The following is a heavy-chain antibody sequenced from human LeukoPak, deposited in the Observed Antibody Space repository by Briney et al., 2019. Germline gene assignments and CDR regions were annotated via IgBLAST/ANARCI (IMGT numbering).Heavy chain of an antibody. CDR1: GGSFSGYY. CDR3: ARRGDWYYYYYYMDV. CDR2: INHGGST. J-gene: IGHJ6*03. D-gene: IGHD3-10*01. Sequence: PSETLSLTCAVYGGSFSGYYWSWLRQPPGKGLEWIGEINHGGSTNYNPSLKSRVTISVDTSKNQFSLKLSSVTAADTAVYYFARRGDWYYYYYYMDVWGKGTTVTVSS. V-gene: IGHV4-34*01.